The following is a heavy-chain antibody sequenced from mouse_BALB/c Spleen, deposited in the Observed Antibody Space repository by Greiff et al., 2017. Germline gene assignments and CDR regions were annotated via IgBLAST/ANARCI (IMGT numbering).Heavy chain of an antibody. CDR3: ARGDYGNSYYAMDY. V-gene: IGHV1-87*01. J-gene: IGHJ4*01. CDR2: IYPGDGDT. D-gene: IGHD2-1*01. CDR1: GYTFTSYW. Sequence: VQLQESGAELARPGASVKLSCKASGYTFTSYWMQWVKQRPGQGLEWIGAIYPGDGDTRYTQKFKGKATLTADKSSSTAYMQLSSLASEDSAVYYCARGDYGNSYYAMDYWGQGTSVTVSS.